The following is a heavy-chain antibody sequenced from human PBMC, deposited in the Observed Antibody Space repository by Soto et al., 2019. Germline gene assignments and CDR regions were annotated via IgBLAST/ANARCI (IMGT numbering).Heavy chain of an antibody. D-gene: IGHD2-2*01. V-gene: IGHV3-21*01. J-gene: IGHJ6*03. CDR2: ISSSSGYI. Sequence: MTWVRQSPGKGLEYVSVISSSSGYIYYADSVKGRFTVSRDYARNTLFLQMSGLREEDTAVYYFFFNDTGTNY. CDR3: FFNDTGTNY.